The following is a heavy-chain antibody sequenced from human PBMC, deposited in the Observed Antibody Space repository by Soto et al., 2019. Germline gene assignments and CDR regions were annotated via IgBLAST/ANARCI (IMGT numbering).Heavy chain of an antibody. CDR1: GFSLSTNGVA. J-gene: IGHJ5*02. Sequence: QITLKESGPPLGKPTQTLTLTGSFSGFSLSTNGVAVGWIRQPAGKVLEWLALIYWDDDKRYNPPLKSRLAITIDTSKNQVVLTMTNMDPVDTGTYYGARTLVDDILGNHCDPGGQGIRVTVSS. CDR2: IYWDDDK. D-gene: IGHD3-9*01. V-gene: IGHV2-5*02. CDR3: ARTLVDDILGNHCDP.